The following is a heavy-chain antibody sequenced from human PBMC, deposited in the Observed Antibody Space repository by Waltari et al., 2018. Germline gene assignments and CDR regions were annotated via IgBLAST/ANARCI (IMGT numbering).Heavy chain of an antibody. J-gene: IGHJ4*02. V-gene: IGHV4-4*02. CDR2: VQRSGRT. D-gene: IGHD2-15*01. CDR1: GDSMSSTDW. Sequence: QLQLQESGPGLVKPSGTLSLTCAVPGDSMSSTDWWGWVRQSPGKGLEWIGQVQRSGRTNYNPSFASRVTVSVDTSTNQFSLKVTSATAADTAVYFCARDRGRGIYLDSWGQGTLVTVSP. CDR3: ARDRGRGIYLDS.